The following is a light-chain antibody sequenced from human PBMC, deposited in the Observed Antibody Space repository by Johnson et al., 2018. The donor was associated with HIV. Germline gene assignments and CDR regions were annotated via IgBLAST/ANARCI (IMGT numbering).Light chain of an antibody. CDR3: GTWDSSLNV. Sequence: QSVLTQPPSVSAAPGQKVTISCSGSSSNIGNNDVSWYQQLPGTAPKLLIYENNKRPSGIPDRFSGSKSGTSATLGITGLQTGDEAEYYCGTWDSSLNVFGTGTKVTVL. CDR1: SSNIGNND. CDR2: ENN. J-gene: IGLJ1*01. V-gene: IGLV1-51*01.